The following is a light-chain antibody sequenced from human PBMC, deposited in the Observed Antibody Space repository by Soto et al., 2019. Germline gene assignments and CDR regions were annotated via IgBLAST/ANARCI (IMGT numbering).Light chain of an antibody. CDR3: QQRSNWPPIS. J-gene: IGKJ2*01. CDR1: QNVGTS. CDR2: DAS. V-gene: IGKV3-11*01. Sequence: EIVLKQSPATLSLSPGERATLSCRASQNVGTSLAWYQQKPGQAPRLLIYDASDRATGIPARFSGSGSGTDFTLTIISLEPEDFAMYYCQQRSNWPPISFGQWTKLEI.